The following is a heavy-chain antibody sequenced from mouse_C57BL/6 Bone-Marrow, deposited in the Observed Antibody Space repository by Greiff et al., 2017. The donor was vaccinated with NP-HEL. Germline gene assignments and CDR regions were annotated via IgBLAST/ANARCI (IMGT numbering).Heavy chain of an antibody. CDR3: ARSGGYYGSSNWYYFDG. D-gene: IGHD1-1*01. CDR2: ISYSGST. J-gene: IGHJ2*01. V-gene: IGHV3-8*01. Sequence: EVKLMESGPGLAKPSQTLSLTCSVTGYSITSDYWNWIRKFPGNKLEYMGYISYSGSTYYNPSLKSRISITRDTSKNQYYLQLNSVTTEDTATYYCARSGGYYGSSNWYYFDGWGQGTTLTVSS. CDR1: GYSITSDY.